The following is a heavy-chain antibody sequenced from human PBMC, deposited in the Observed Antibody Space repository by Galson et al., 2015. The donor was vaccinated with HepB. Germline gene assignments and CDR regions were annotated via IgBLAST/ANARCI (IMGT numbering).Heavy chain of an antibody. CDR2: IVYDGSNT. J-gene: IGHJ4*02. V-gene: IGHV3-30*09. CDR1: GFTFSNYA. D-gene: IGHD3-16*01. CDR3: ARTFYFDY. Sequence: SLRLSCAASGFTFSNYAMHWVRQAPGKGLEWVAFIVYDGSNTYYADSVTGRFGISRDNSKNTLYLQLNSLRAEDTAVYYCARTFYFDYWGQGTLVTVSS.